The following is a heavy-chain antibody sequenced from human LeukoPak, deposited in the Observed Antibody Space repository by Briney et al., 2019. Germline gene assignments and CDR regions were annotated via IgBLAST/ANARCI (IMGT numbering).Heavy chain of an antibody. D-gene: IGHD6-19*01. V-gene: IGHV3-21*01. CDR2: ISGGSSFT. J-gene: IGHJ4*02. CDR1: GFSFSSFS. Sequence: PGGSLRLSCAASGFSFSSFSMDWVRQAPGKGLEWVSYISGGSSFTYYVDSVKGRFTISRDNAKNSLYLQMNSLRAEDTAVYYCARDLGYSSGPNYWGQGTRVTVSS. CDR3: ARDLGYSSGPNY.